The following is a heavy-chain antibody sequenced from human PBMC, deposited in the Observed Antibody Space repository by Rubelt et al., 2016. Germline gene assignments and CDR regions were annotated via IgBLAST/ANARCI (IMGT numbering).Heavy chain of an antibody. J-gene: IGHJ3*02. Sequence: QVQLVQSGAEVKKPGASVKVSCKASGYTFTSYYMHWVRQAPGQGLEWMGIINPSGGSTSYAKKFQGRVTMTRETSSRTAYMELSRLRSDDTAVYYCARLRGSPQGAAFDIWGQGTMVTVSS. V-gene: IGHV1-46*01. D-gene: IGHD1-26*01. CDR1: GYTFTSYY. CDR2: INPSGGST. CDR3: ARLRGSPQGAAFDI.